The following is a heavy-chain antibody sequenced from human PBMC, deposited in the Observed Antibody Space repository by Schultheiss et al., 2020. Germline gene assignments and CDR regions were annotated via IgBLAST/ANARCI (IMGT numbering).Heavy chain of an antibody. CDR2: IVVGSGNT. V-gene: IGHV1-58*02. CDR1: GFTFTSSA. CDR3: ARHKASYGDRLDS. D-gene: IGHD4-17*01. Sequence: SVKVSCKASGFTFTSSAMQWVRQARGQRLEWIGWIVVGSGNTNYAQKFQERVTMTRDTSTSTVYMELSSLRSEDTAVYYCARHKASYGDRLDSWGRGTLVTVSS. J-gene: IGHJ4*02.